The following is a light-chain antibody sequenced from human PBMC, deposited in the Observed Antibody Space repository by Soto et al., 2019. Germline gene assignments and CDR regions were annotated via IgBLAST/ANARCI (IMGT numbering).Light chain of an antibody. CDR1: QSVNSN. CDR2: GAS. Sequence: EIVMTQSTATLSVSPGERATLSCRASQSVNSNLAWYQQKPGQAPRLLIYGASTRATGIPARFSGSGSGTEFTLTISRRKSEDFAVYYCQQYHNWPFTFGPGTKVNIK. CDR3: QQYHNWPFT. J-gene: IGKJ3*01. V-gene: IGKV3-15*01.